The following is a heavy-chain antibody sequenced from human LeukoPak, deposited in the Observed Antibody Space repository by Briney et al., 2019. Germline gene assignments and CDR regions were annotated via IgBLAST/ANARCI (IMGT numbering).Heavy chain of an antibody. J-gene: IGHJ6*02. D-gene: IGHD5-18*01. V-gene: IGHV1-69*04. CDR1: GGTFSSYA. CDR3: EGYSCGFLQRTGMDV. CDR2: IIPILGIA. Sequence: ASVKVSCKASGGTFSSYAISWVRQAPGQGLEWMGRIIPILGIANYAQKFQGRVTITADKSTSTAYMELSSLRSEDTAVYYCEGYSCGFLQRTGMDVWGQGTTVTVSS.